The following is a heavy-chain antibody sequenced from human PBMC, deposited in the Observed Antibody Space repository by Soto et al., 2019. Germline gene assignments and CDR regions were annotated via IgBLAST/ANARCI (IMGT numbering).Heavy chain of an antibody. D-gene: IGHD1-1*01. CDR3: ARDQRYLRQDYSDY. CDR2: IGDTGTFI. Sequence: EVQLVESGGGLVKPGGSLRLSCVGSAFIFSDHSMNWVRQAPGKGLEWVTSIGDTGTFIYYADSVKGRFTISRDNAKNSLFLQMDSLRPEETAVYYCARDQRYLRQDYSDYWGQGTLVTVSS. V-gene: IGHV3-21*01. J-gene: IGHJ4*02. CDR1: AFIFSDHS.